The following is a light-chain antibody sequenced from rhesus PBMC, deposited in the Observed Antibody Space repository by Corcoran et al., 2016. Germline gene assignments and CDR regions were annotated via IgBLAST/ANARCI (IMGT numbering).Light chain of an antibody. CDR2: AAS. CDR1: QGISSW. Sequence: DIQMTQSPSSLSASVGDKVTITCRASQGISSWLAWYQQKPWKAPKLLIYAASSLQSGVPSRFSGSGSVTDYTLTISSLQPEDFATYYCQQGYNTPRTFGQGTKVEIK. J-gene: IGKJ1*01. V-gene: IGKV1-18*01. CDR3: QQGYNTPRT.